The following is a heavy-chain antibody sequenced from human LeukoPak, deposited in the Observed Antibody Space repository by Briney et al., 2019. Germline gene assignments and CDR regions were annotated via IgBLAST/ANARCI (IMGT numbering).Heavy chain of an antibody. CDR2: SRNKANSYTT. CDR1: GFTFSDHY. J-gene: IGHJ4*02. Sequence: QPGGSLRLSCAASGFTFSDHYMDWVRQAPGKGLEWVGRSRNKANSYTTQYAASVKGRFTISRDDSKNSLYLQMNSLKTEDTAVYHCVRGIPSGPIFDYWGQGTLVTVSS. V-gene: IGHV3-72*01. CDR3: VRGIPSGPIFDY. D-gene: IGHD6-25*01.